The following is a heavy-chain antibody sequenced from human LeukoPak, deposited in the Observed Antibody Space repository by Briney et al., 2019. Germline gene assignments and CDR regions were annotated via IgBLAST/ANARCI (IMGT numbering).Heavy chain of an antibody. Sequence: GGSLRLSCAASGFTFSSYAMSWVRQAPGKGLEWVSAISGSGGSTYYADSVKGRFTISRDNSKNTLYLQMNSLRAEDTAVYYCAEEATYYYDSSGPGTGWFDPWGQGTLVTVSS. CDR1: GFTFSSYA. CDR2: ISGSGGST. CDR3: AEEATYYYDSSGPGTGWFDP. D-gene: IGHD3-22*01. V-gene: IGHV3-23*01. J-gene: IGHJ5*02.